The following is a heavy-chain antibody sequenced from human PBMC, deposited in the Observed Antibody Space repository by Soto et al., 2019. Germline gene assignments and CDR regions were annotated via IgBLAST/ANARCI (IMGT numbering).Heavy chain of an antibody. D-gene: IGHD6-19*01. CDR1: GFTFSAVY. CDR2: ISSSGTSA. J-gene: IGHJ4*02. Sequence: QVQLEESGGGLVKPGGSLRLSCAASGFTFSAVYMRWIRQAPNKGLEYISYISSSGTSANYADSVKGRFTISRDNAKNSLYLQMTRLRAEDTAGYYCARDRGAVTGQYFDYWGQGAVVTVSS. V-gene: IGHV3-11*05. CDR3: ARDRGAVTGQYFDY.